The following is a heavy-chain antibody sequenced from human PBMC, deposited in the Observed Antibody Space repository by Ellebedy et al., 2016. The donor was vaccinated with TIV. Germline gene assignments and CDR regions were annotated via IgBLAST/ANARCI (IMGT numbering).Heavy chain of an antibody. CDR3: ARVKAYSDFDI. Sequence: ASGFTFSSYAMAWVRQAPGKGLEWVSAFSGSGGATYYADSVNGRFTISRANSKNTLFLQINSLRSDDTAVYYCARVKAYSDFDIWGQGTRVTVSS. CDR1: GFTFSSYA. CDR2: FSGSGGAT. J-gene: IGHJ3*02. D-gene: IGHD2-15*01. V-gene: IGHV3-23*01.